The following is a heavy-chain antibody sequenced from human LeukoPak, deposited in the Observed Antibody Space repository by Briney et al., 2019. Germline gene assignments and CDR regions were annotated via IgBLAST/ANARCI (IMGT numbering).Heavy chain of an antibody. D-gene: IGHD6-19*01. CDR1: GYSFTSYW. V-gene: IGHV5-51*01. CDR3: ARRVAVAGAGGWFDP. Sequence: GESLKISCKGSGYSFTSYWIGWVRRMPGKGLEWMGIIYPGDSDTRYSPSFQGQVTISADKSISTAYLQWSSLKASDTAMYYCARRVAVAGAGGWFDPWGQGTLVTVSS. CDR2: IYPGDSDT. J-gene: IGHJ5*02.